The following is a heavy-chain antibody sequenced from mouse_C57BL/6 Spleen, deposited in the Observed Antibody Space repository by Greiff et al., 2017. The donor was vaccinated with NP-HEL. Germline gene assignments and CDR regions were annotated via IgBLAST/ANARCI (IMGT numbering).Heavy chain of an antibody. V-gene: IGHV3-3*01. J-gene: IGHJ4*01. CDR3: ARAAQASYYYAMDY. CDR1: GFSINSDCY. Sequence: EVQGVESGPSLVRPSQTLSLTCTVTGFSINSDCYWIWIRQFPGNKLEYIGYTFYSGITYYNPSLESRTYITRDTSKNQFSLKLSSVTTEDTATYYCARAAQASYYYAMDYWGQGTSVTVSS. D-gene: IGHD3-2*02. CDR2: TFYSGIT.